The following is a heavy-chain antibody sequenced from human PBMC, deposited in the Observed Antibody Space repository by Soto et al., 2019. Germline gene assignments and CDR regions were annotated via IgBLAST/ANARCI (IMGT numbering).Heavy chain of an antibody. CDR1: GGSFSGYY. CDR2: INHSGST. J-gene: IGHJ6*03. CDR3: ARVTYYYMDV. Sequence: QVQLQQWGAGLLKPSETLSLTCAVYGGSFSGYYWSWIRQPPGKGLEWIGEINHSGSTNYNPSLKSRVTISVDTSKNQFSLKLSSVTAADTAVYYCARVTYYYMDVWGKGTTVTVSS. V-gene: IGHV4-34*01.